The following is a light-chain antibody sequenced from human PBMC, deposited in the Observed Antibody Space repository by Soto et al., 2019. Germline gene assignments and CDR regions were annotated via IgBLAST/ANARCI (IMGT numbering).Light chain of an antibody. CDR2: DAS. CDR3: QQRSNWPPT. CDR1: QSVSSY. J-gene: IGKJ1*01. V-gene: IGKV3-11*01. Sequence: EIVLTHSPATLSLSPWEIATLSCRASQSVSSYLAWYQQKPGQAPRLLIYDASNRATGIPARFSGSGSGTDFTLTISSLEPEDFAVYYCQQRSNWPPTFGQGTKVDIK.